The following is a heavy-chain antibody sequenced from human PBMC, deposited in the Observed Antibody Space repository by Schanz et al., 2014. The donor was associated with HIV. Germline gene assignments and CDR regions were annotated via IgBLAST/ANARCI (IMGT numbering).Heavy chain of an antibody. J-gene: IGHJ6*02. CDR2: IGSSSITK. CDR3: ARGSGPYYYYYGMDV. Sequence: QVQLVESGGGVVQPGTSLRLSCAASGFTFSDYYMSWIRQAPGKGLEWVSYIGSSSITKYYADSVKGRFTISRDNARNSLYLQMNSLRAEDTAVYYCARGSGPYYYYYGMDVWGQGTTVTVSS. D-gene: IGHD3-10*01. CDR1: GFTFSDYY. V-gene: IGHV3-11*04.